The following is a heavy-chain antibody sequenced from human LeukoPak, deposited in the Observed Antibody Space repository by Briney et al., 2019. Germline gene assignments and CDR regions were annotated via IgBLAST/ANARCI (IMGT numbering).Heavy chain of an antibody. D-gene: IGHD6-19*01. Sequence: PSETLSLTCSVSGDSISSNEWWSWVRQPPGKGLEWIGEVFHSGSTNFNPSLKSRVTISIDKSKNQFSLEVTSVTAADTAIYYCARDLAVAGTNYFDFWGQGTLVTVSS. CDR2: VFHSGST. J-gene: IGHJ4*02. CDR1: GDSISSNEW. CDR3: ARDLAVAGTNYFDF. V-gene: IGHV4-4*02.